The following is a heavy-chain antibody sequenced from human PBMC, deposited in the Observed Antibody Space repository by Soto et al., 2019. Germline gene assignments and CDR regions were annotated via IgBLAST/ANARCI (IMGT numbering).Heavy chain of an antibody. V-gene: IGHV5-51*01. J-gene: IGHJ6*02. D-gene: IGHD5-18*01. CDR2: IYPGDSDT. CDR1: GYSYTNYW. Sequence: GESLKISCRGSGYSYTNYWIGWVRQMTGKGLEWMGIIYPGDSDTRYSPSFQGQVTIAADKSISTAYLQWSSLKASDTAMYYCARLVGYSYGYYYYYGMDVWGQGTTVTVSS. CDR3: ARLVGYSYGYYYYYGMDV.